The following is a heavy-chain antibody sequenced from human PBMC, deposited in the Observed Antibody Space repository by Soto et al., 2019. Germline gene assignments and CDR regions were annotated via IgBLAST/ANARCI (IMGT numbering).Heavy chain of an antibody. J-gene: IGHJ5*02. CDR2: ISSRSDI. CDR1: GFTFSTYS. CDR3: AREGALKPFSS. Sequence: PGGSLRLSCVGSGFTFSTYSINWVRQAPGKGLEWVSSISSRSDIYYADSVKGRFTISRDNAKNSVYLQMDSLRVEDTAVYYCAREGALKPFSSWGQGALVTVSS. V-gene: IGHV3-21*01.